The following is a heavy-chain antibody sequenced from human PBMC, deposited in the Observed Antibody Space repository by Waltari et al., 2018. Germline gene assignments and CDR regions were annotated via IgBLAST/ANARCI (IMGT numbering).Heavy chain of an antibody. J-gene: IGHJ3*02. CDR3: AKAQGELLVDAFDI. CDR2: TSSNGGST. Sequence: EVQLVESGGGLVQPGGSLRLSCAASGFTFSSYAMHWVRQAPGKGQEYVSATSSNGGSTYYANSVKGRMTNSRDNSKKTLDLQMGRLGDEGMAVYYCAKAQGELLVDAFDIWGQGTMVTVSS. D-gene: IGHD1-26*01. V-gene: IGHV3-64*01. CDR1: GFTFSSYA.